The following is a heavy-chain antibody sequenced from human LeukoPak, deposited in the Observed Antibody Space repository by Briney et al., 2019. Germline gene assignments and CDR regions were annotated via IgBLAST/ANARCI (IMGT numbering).Heavy chain of an antibody. V-gene: IGHV1-2*02. D-gene: IGHD2-2*01. Sequence: ASVKLSFKSSGYTFIDYYIHWVRQAPGQRLKRMGWINPNSGATKYAQKFQGRVSMTRDTSINTAYMDLTNLRSDDTAIFYCARVKKLMPEFEFWGQGTLVTVSS. J-gene: IGHJ4*02. CDR3: ARVKKLMPEFEF. CDR1: GYTFIDYY. CDR2: INPNSGAT.